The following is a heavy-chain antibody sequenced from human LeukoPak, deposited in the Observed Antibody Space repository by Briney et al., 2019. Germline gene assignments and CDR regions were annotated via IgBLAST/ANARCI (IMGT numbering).Heavy chain of an antibody. CDR1: SGSIFSSNW. D-gene: IGHD3-22*01. V-gene: IGHV4-4*02. CDR3: ARVEPYDRGSYDY. Sequence: SGTLSLTCAVSSGSIFSSNWWSWVRQPPGKGLEWIGQIFHSGSTSYSPSLKSRVTISVDKSKNQFSLKLSSVTAADTAVYYCARVEPYDRGSYDYWGQGTLVTVSS. CDR2: IFHSGST. J-gene: IGHJ4*02.